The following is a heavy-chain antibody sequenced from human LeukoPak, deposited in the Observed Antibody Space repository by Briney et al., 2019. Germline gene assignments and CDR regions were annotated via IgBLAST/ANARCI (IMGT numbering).Heavy chain of an antibody. CDR2: IESNGHEK. CDR3: ARGFTSWPQGPYHFDY. D-gene: IGHD2-2*01. CDR1: GFTFSDYA. Sequence: GGSLRLSCAVSGFTFSDYAMHWVRQAPGKGLEWVASIESNGHEKYSSDSLKGRLTISRDNSKNTLYLQMNTLRPEDTAVFYCARGFTSWPQGPYHFDYWGQGILITVSS. V-gene: IGHV3-30*02. J-gene: IGHJ4*02.